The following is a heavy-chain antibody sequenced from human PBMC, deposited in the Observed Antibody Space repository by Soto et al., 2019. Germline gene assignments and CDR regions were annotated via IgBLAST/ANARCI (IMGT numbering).Heavy chain of an antibody. Sequence: EVQLVESGGGLVQPGGSLRLSCAASGFTFRTYWLSWVRQVPGKGLEWVANINLDGSERNYVDSVKGRFTISRDNARNSLYRQMSSLRAEDTAVYYCARDGGASWYSYDYHGMDVWGQGTTVTVSS. CDR2: INLDGSER. CDR3: ARDGGASWYSYDYHGMDV. D-gene: IGHD5-18*01. J-gene: IGHJ6*02. V-gene: IGHV3-7*05. CDR1: GFTFRTYW.